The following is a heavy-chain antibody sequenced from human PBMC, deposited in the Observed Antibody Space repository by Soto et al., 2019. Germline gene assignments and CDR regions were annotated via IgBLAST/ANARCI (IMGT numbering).Heavy chain of an antibody. CDR3: TRGGDPYKTGH. CDR2: IYHSGST. Sequence: NPSETLSLTCAVSGGSISSRNWWSWVRQPPGKGLEWIGEIYHSGSTNYNPSLKGRVTMSVDTSKNQFSLKLTSVNTADTAIYYCTRGGDPYKTGHWGQGTLVTVSS. D-gene: IGHD2-21*01. V-gene: IGHV4-4*02. CDR1: GGSISSRNW. J-gene: IGHJ4*02.